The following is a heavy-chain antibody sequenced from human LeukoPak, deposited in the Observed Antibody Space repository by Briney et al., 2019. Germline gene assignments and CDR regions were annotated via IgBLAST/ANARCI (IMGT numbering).Heavy chain of an antibody. CDR2: INSSSYT. Sequence: GGSLRLASAASGFTFSDYYMSWIGQAPGKGLEWVSYINSSSYTQYAGPEKGRFTISRDNAKDSLYLQMNSLRAEDTAVYYCARDRSVADTVWGQGAMGTGSS. CDR1: GFTFSDYY. D-gene: IGHD6-19*01. CDR3: ARDRSVADTV. V-gene: IGHV3-11*06. J-gene: IGHJ4*02.